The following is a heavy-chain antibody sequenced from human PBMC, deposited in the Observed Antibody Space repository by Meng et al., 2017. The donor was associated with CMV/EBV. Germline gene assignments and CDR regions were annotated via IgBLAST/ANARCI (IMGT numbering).Heavy chain of an antibody. V-gene: IGHV1-2*02. CDR1: GYTFTGYY. Sequence: ASVKVSCKASGYTFTGYYMHWVRQAPGQGLEWMGWINPNSGGTNHAQKFQGRVTMTRDTSISTAYMELSRLRSDDTAVYYCAREEPLYYDYVWGSYRFHQGYYYYGMDVWGQGTTVTVSS. CDR2: INPNSGGT. D-gene: IGHD3-16*02. J-gene: IGHJ6*02. CDR3: AREEPLYYDYVWGSYRFHQGYYYYGMDV.